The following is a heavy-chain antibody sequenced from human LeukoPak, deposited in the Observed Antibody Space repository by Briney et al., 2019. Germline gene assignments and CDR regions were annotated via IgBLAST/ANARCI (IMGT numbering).Heavy chain of an antibody. J-gene: IGHJ4*02. Sequence: ASVKVSCKASGYTFTSYGISWVRQAHGQGLEWMGWISAYNGNTNYAQKFQGRVTMTTDTFTSIAYMELRSLRSDDTAMYHCARDTDTGNYYGSGSYYSPPGYWGQGTLVTVSS. CDR1: GYTFTSYG. CDR3: ARDTDTGNYYGSGSYYSPPGY. V-gene: IGHV1-18*01. D-gene: IGHD3-10*01. CDR2: ISAYNGNT.